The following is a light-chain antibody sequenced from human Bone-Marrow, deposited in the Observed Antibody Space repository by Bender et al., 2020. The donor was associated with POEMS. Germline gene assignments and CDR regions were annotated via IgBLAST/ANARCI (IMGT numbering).Light chain of an antibody. Sequence: SYELTQPPSVSVAPGQTARITCSGHTLGDKYTCWYQHKSGQSPVLVMYEDNRRPSGIPERFSGSTSGTTATLTISGVQAEDEAEYYCQSADISGVRVFGAGTWVAVL. CDR2: EDN. J-gene: IGLJ1*01. CDR1: TLGDKY. V-gene: IGLV3-25*03. CDR3: QSADISGVRV.